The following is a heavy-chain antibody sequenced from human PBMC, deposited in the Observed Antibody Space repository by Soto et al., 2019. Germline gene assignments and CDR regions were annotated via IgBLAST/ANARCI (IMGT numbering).Heavy chain of an antibody. V-gene: IGHV1-58*02. D-gene: IGHD3-3*01. CDR3: AARCCYYTSYYYMYG. CDR1: GFTFSNSA. J-gene: IGHJ6*03. CDR2: IVVGSGNT. Sequence: GASVKVSCKASGFTFSNSAIQWVRQTRGQRLEWIGWIVVGSGNTNYARELHGRVTITRDMSTSAAYMELSSLRSEDTAIYYCAARCCYYTSYYYMYGWGEGTTVTVSS.